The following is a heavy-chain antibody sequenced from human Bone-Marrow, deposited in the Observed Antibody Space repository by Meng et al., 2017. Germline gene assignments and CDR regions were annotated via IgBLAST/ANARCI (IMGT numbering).Heavy chain of an antibody. CDR1: GFTFSSYG. J-gene: IGHJ4*02. V-gene: IGHV3-33*06. D-gene: IGHD2-15*01. CDR3: AKDYCSGGSCYSVSY. Sequence: GESLKISCAASGFTFSSYGMHWVRQAPGKGLEWVSVIWYDGSNKYYADSVKGRFTISRDNSENTLYLQMNSLRAEDTAVYYCAKDYCSGGSCYSVSYWGQGTLVTVSS. CDR2: IWYDGSNK.